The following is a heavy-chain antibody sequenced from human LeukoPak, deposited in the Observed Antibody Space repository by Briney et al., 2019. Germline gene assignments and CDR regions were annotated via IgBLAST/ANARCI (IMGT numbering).Heavy chain of an antibody. D-gene: IGHD1-26*01. CDR1: GGSINSPKS. Sequence: SETLSLTCAVSGGSINSPKSWSWVRQPPGKGLEWIGDRYHSGGTNYNPSLKSRVTISVDTSKNQFSLRLSSVTTADTAVYYCARHSSGTYYRFDYWGQGTLVTVSS. J-gene: IGHJ4*02. V-gene: IGHV4-4*02. CDR2: RYHSGGT. CDR3: ARHSSGTYYRFDY.